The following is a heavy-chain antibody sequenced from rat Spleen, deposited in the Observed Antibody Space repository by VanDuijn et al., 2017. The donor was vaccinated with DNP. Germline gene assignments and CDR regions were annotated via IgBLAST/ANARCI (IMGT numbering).Heavy chain of an antibody. CDR1: GFIFSNYW. J-gene: IGHJ2*01. V-gene: IGHV4-2*01. CDR3: ARRIYRDSFAPSFDY. CDR2: INKDSSSI. D-gene: IGHD3-1*01. Sequence: EVQLVESGGGPVQPGRSLKLSCVASGFIFSNYWMGWVRQAPGKGLEWIGEINKDSSSINYTPSLKEKFTISRDNAQNTLYLQVGSLRSEDTATYYCARRIYRDSFAPSFDYWGQGVMVTVSS.